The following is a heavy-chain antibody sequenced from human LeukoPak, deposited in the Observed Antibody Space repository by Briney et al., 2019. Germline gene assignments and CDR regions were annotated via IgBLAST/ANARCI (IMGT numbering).Heavy chain of an antibody. D-gene: IGHD2-2*01. J-gene: IGHJ6*04. CDR1: GFTFSSYW. Sequence: PGGSLRLSRAASGFTFSSYWMSWVRQAPGKGLEWVANIKQDGSEKYYVDSAKGRFTISRDNAKNSLYLQMSSLRAEDTAVYYCARDDVVVPAAMYYYYGMDVWGKGTTVTVSS. CDR2: IKQDGSEK. V-gene: IGHV3-7*03. CDR3: ARDDVVVPAAMYYYYGMDV.